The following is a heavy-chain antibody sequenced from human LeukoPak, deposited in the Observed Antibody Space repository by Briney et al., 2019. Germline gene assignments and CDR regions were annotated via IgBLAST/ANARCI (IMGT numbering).Heavy chain of an antibody. CDR1: GGTFSSYA. CDR2: IIPIFGTA. V-gene: IGHV1-69*06. Sequence: GSSVKVSCKASGGTFSSYAISWVRQAPGQGLEWMGRIIPIFGTANYAQKFQGRVTITQDKCTSTAYMELSSLRSEDTAVYYCARDDYDYVWGSHFYFDYWGQGTLVTVSS. CDR3: ARDDYDYVWGSHFYFDY. J-gene: IGHJ4*02. D-gene: IGHD3-16*01.